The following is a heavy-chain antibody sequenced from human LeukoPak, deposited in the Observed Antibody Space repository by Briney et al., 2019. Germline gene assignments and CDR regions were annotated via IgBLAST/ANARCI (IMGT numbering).Heavy chain of an antibody. V-gene: IGHV5-51*01. J-gene: IGHJ3*02. CDR1: GYSFTSYW. Sequence: GESLKISCKGSGYSFTSYWIGWVRQMPGKGLEWMGIIYPGDSDTRYSPSFQGQVTISADKSISTAYLRWSSLKASDTAMYYCARLGAFQYYDILTGYPSGAFDIWGQGTMVTVSS. D-gene: IGHD3-9*01. CDR3: ARLGAFQYYDILTGYPSGAFDI. CDR2: IYPGDSDT.